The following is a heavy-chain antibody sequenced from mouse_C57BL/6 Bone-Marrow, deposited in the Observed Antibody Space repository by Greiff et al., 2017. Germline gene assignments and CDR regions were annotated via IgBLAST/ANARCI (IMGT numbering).Heavy chain of an antibody. D-gene: IGHD2-3*01. CDR1: GYTFTSYW. Sequence: QVQLQQPGAELVKPGASVKMSCTASGYTFTSYWITWVKQRPGQGLEWIGDIYPGSGSTNYNEKFKSKATLTVDTSSSTAYMQLSSLTSEDSAVYYCARSWGVRWVFAYWGQGTLVTVSA. CDR3: ARSWGVRWVFAY. V-gene: IGHV1-55*01. J-gene: IGHJ3*01. CDR2: IYPGSGST.